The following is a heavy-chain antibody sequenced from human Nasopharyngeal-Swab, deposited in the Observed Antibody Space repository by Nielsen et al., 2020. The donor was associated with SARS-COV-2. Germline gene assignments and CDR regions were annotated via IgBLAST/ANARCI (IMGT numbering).Heavy chain of an antibody. CDR1: GYLFTDYN. D-gene: IGHD1-26*01. CDR2: INVDKGNT. CDR3: ARLGASGDFDY. V-gene: IGHV1-3*01. Sequence: ASVKGSCKASGYLFTDYNIHWVRQAPGQGLEWRGWINVDKGNTKQSQRFQGRVTITRDTSASTAYMEVSSLRSEDTAVYYCARLGASGDFDYWGQGTLVTVSS. J-gene: IGHJ4*02.